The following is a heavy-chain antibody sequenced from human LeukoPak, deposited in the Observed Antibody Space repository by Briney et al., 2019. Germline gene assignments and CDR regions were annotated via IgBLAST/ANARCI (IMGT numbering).Heavy chain of an antibody. Sequence: GGSLRLSCAPSGFTFSNYAMGWVRQAPGEGLEWVSSISSSSSYIYYADSVKGRFTISRDNAKNSLYLQMNSLRAEDTAVYYCARGSYCGGDCGFDYWGQGTLVTVSS. CDR2: ISSSSSYI. CDR3: ARGSYCGGDCGFDY. D-gene: IGHD2-21*02. CDR1: GFTFSNYA. J-gene: IGHJ4*02. V-gene: IGHV3-21*04.